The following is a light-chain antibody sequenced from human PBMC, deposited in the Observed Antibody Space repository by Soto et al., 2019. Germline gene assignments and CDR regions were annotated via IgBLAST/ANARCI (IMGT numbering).Light chain of an antibody. CDR1: QSISSY. CDR3: QQSYSTPWT. Sequence: DIQMTQSPSSLSASVGDRVTITCRASQSISSYLNWYQQKPGKAPKLLIYAASSLQSGVPSRFSGSGSGPDFTLTISRLQPDDFATYSCQQSYSTPWTFGQGTKVEIK. V-gene: IGKV1-39*01. CDR2: AAS. J-gene: IGKJ1*01.